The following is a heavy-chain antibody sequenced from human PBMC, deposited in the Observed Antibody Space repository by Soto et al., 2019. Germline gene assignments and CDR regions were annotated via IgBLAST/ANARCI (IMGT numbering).Heavy chain of an antibody. CDR3: ARVIGMTGLDY. CDR2: IYYSGST. Sequence: SETLSLTCTVSGGSISSYYWSWIRQPPGKGLEWIGYIYYSGSTNYNPSLKSRVTISVDTSKNQFSLKLSSVTAADTAVYYCARVIGMTGLDYWGQGTLVTVSS. D-gene: IGHD1-20*01. V-gene: IGHV4-59*01. CDR1: GGSISSYY. J-gene: IGHJ4*02.